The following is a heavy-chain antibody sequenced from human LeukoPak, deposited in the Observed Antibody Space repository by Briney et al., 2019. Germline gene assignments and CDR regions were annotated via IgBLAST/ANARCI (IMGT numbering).Heavy chain of an antibody. CDR3: ARDQEGFDY. CDR2: IHPRDGST. Sequence: ASVKVSCKASGYTFTSNYIHWVRQAPGQGLEWMGMIHPRDGSTSYAQKFQGRVTVTRGTSTSTVHMELSGLRSEDTAVYYCARDQEGFDYWGQGTLVTVSS. J-gene: IGHJ4*02. CDR1: GYTFTSNY. V-gene: IGHV1-46*01.